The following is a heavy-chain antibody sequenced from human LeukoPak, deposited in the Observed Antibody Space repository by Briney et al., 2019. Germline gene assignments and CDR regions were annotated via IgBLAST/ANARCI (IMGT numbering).Heavy chain of an antibody. CDR3: ARARVTMVRGVDEIDY. J-gene: IGHJ4*02. CDR2: INPNSGGT. Sequence: PAASVKVSCKASGYTFTGYYMHWVRQAPEQGLEWMGWINPNSGGTNYAQKFQGRVTMTRDTSISTAYMELSRLRSDDTAVYYCARARVTMVRGVDEIDYWGQGTLVTVSS. CDR1: GYTFTGYY. V-gene: IGHV1-2*02. D-gene: IGHD3-10*01.